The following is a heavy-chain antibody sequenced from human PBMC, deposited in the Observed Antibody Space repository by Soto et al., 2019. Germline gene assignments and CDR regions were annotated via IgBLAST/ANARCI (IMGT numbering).Heavy chain of an antibody. J-gene: IGHJ6*02. V-gene: IGHV3-13*01. Sequence: GGSLRLSCAASVFTFSSYDMHWVRQATGKGLEWVSAIGTAGDTYYPGSVKGRFTISRENAKNSLYLQMNSLRAGDTAVYYCARGGYSYGYYYYGMDVWGQGTTVTVSS. CDR1: VFTFSSYD. CDR2: IGTAGDT. D-gene: IGHD5-18*01. CDR3: ARGGYSYGYYYYGMDV.